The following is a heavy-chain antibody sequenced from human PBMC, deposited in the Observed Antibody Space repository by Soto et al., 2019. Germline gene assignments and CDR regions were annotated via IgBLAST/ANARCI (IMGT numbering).Heavy chain of an antibody. CDR1: SVSNAW. V-gene: IGHV3-15*07. Sequence: SVSNAWMNWVRHAPGKGLEWLGSIKSKTDGGTTDYAAPVKGRFTISRDDSKNTLYLQMNSLKTEDTDVYYCTTDLRWDRITFDYWGQGTLVNVSS. CDR2: IKSKTDGGTT. J-gene: IGHJ4*02. CDR3: TTDLRWDRITFDY. D-gene: IGHD1-26*01.